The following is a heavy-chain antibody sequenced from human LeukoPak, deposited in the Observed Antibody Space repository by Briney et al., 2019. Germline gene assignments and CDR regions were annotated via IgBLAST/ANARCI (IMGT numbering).Heavy chain of an antibody. Sequence: SETLSLTCTVSGGSISSYYWSWIRQPPGKGLEWIGYIYYSGSTNYNPSLKSRVTISVDTSKNQFFLKLSSVTAADTAVYYCASLVLTTDAFDIWGQGTMVTVSS. CDR1: GGSISSYY. CDR3: ASLVLTTDAFDI. J-gene: IGHJ3*02. V-gene: IGHV4-59*01. CDR2: IYYSGST. D-gene: IGHD3-22*01.